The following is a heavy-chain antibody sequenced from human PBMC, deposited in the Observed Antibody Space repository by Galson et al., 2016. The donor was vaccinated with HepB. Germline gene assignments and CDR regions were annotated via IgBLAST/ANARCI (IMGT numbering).Heavy chain of an antibody. V-gene: IGHV3-23*01. CDR3: VQGSTAPAV. CDR1: GFTFRNYG. CDR2: ISRSGDST. D-gene: IGHD2-2*01. Sequence: SLRLSCAASGFTFRNYGMTWVRQAPGKGLEVVSSISRSGDSTDYADSVKGRFTISRDNSKNTLSLQMNSLTADDTAIYYCVQGSTAPAVWGQGTLVIVSS. J-gene: IGHJ4*02.